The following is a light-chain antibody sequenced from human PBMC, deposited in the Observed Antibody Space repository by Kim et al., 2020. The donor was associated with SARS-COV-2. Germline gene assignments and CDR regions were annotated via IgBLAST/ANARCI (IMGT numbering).Light chain of an antibody. Sequence: PGGTVPLPFGTGTGAVTRVHHPSWFQQKPGQATRTLIYDTSNKHSKTPARLSGSLLGGKAALTLSGALPEDEAEYYCLLYYNGHRVFGGGTQLTVL. V-gene: IGLV7-46*01. J-gene: IGLJ2*01. CDR3: LLYYNGHRV. CDR2: DTS. CDR1: TGAVTRVHH.